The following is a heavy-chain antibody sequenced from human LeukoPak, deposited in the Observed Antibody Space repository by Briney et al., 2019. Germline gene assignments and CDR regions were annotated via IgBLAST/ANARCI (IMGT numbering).Heavy chain of an antibody. CDR3: ARDLVDTAMWELDY. CDR2: INPNSGGT. D-gene: IGHD5-18*01. J-gene: IGHJ4*02. CDR1: GYTFTGYY. V-gene: IGHV1-2*02. Sequence: GASVKVSCKASGYTFTGYYMHWVRQAPGQGLEWVGWINPNSGGTNYGKKFQGRVTMTRDTSISTAYMELNRLRSDDTAVYYCARDLVDTAMWELDYWGQGTLVTVSS.